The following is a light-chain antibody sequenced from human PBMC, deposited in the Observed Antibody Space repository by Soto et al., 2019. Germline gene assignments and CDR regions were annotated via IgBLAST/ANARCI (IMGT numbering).Light chain of an antibody. V-gene: IGLV1-44*01. J-gene: IGLJ3*02. CDR3: AAWVDSLNGL. Sequence: QSVLTQPPSASGTPGQRVTISCSGSSSNIGSNTVNWYQQLPGTAPKLLIYSNNQRPSGVPDRFSGSKSGTSASLAISGLQSEDEVDYYCAAWVDSLNGLFGGGTKLTVL. CDR2: SNN. CDR1: SSNIGSNT.